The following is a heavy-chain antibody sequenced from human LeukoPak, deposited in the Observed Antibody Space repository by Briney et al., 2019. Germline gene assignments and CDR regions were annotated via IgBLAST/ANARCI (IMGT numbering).Heavy chain of an antibody. CDR1: GFTFSSYA. D-gene: IGHD3-9*01. V-gene: IGHV3-23*01. Sequence: GGSLRLSCAASGFTFSSYAMSWVRQAPGKGLEWVSAISGSGGSTYYADSVKGRFTISRDNSKNTLYLQMNSLRAEDTAVYYCAKAQTYYDILTGYTNWFDPWGQGTLVTVSS. J-gene: IGHJ5*02. CDR3: AKAQTYYDILTGYTNWFDP. CDR2: ISGSGGST.